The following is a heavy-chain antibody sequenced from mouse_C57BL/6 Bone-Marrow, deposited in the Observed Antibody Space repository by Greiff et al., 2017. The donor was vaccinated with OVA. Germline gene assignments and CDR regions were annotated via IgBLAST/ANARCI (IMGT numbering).Heavy chain of an antibody. CDR1: GYTFTSYW. D-gene: IGHD2-4*01. V-gene: IGHV1-69*01. CDR3: ARVYYDYDAFAY. Sequence: QVQLQQPGAELVMPGASVKLSCKASGYTFTSYWMHWVKQRPGQGLEWIGEIDPSDSYTNYNQKFKGKSTLTVDKSSSTAYMQLSSLTSEDSAVYYCARVYYDYDAFAYWGQGTLVTVSA. CDR2: IDPSDSYT. J-gene: IGHJ3*01.